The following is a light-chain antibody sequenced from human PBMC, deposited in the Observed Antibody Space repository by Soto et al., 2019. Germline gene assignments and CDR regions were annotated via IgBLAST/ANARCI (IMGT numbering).Light chain of an antibody. V-gene: IGKV3-11*01. Sequence: EIVLTQSPATLSLSPGERATLSCRASQSVSSYLAWYQQKPGQAPRLLIYDASNRATGIPARFSGSGSETDFTLTISSLEPEDFAVYYCQQRSSWPPYTFGQGTKLEI. CDR1: QSVSSY. CDR2: DAS. CDR3: QQRSSWPPYT. J-gene: IGKJ2*01.